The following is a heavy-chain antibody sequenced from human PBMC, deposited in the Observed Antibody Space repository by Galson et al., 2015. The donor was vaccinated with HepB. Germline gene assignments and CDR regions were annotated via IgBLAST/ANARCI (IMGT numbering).Heavy chain of an antibody. D-gene: IGHD6-19*01. V-gene: IGHV3-7*01. J-gene: IGHJ3*02. Sequence: SLRLSCAASGFLFSDFYMSWVRQVPGKGLEWVANINRDGSEKYYAASVKGRCTVSRDNAQNSLDLEMNTLRLDDTAIYFCARKGAVVPGWSLDALDIWGHGTMVTVSS. CDR1: GFLFSDFY. CDR2: INRDGSEK. CDR3: ARKGAVVPGWSLDALDI.